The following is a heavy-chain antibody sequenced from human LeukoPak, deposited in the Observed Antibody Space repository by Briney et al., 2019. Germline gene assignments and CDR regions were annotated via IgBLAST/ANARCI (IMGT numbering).Heavy chain of an antibody. CDR2: IKQDGSEK. D-gene: IGHD1-26*01. CDR3: ASPKYGNYYYYGMDV. V-gene: IGHV3-7*01. Sequence: QSGGSLRLSCAASGFTFSSYWMSWVRQAPGKGLEWVANIKQDGSEKYYVDSVKGRFTISRDNAKNSLYLQMNSLRAEDTAVYYCASPKYGNYYYYGMDVWGQGTTVTVSS. CDR1: GFTFSSYW. J-gene: IGHJ6*02.